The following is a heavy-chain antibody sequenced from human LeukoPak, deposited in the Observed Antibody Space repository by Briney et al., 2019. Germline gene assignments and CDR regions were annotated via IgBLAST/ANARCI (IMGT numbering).Heavy chain of an antibody. Sequence: GGSLRLSCAVSGFIVSSKHMNWVRQAPGKGPEWVSVIYSGGYSGGGPFYADSVKGRFTTSSDSSKNTLFLQMNSLRAEDTAVYYCARDVYGDGYNSFDYWGLGILVTVSS. D-gene: IGHD5-24*01. CDR2: IYSGGYSGGGP. CDR1: GFIVSSKH. V-gene: IGHV3-66*01. J-gene: IGHJ4*02. CDR3: ARDVYGDGYNSFDY.